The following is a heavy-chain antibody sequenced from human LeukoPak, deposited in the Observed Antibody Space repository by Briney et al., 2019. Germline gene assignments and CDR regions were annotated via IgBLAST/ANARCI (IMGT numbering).Heavy chain of an antibody. V-gene: IGHV3-23*01. Sequence: GGSLRLSCAASGFTFSSYAMSWVRQAPGKGLEWVSAISGSGGSTYYADSVKGRFTISRENSKNTLYLQMNSLRAEDTAVYYCAKDERYGSGTNWFDPWGQGTLVTVSS. CDR2: ISGSGGST. J-gene: IGHJ5*02. CDR3: AKDERYGSGTNWFDP. CDR1: GFTFSSYA. D-gene: IGHD3-10*01.